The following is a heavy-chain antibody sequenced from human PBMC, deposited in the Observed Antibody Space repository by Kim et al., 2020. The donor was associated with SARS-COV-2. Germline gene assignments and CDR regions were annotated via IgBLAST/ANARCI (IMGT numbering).Heavy chain of an antibody. CDR3: SSLLN. V-gene: IGHV3-73*01. Sequence: RPNNYATGDAESVKGRFTISRDDAKNTVYLQMDSLTTEDTAVYYCSSLLNWGQGTLVTVSS. CDR2: RPNNYAT. D-gene: IGHD1-26*01. J-gene: IGHJ4*02.